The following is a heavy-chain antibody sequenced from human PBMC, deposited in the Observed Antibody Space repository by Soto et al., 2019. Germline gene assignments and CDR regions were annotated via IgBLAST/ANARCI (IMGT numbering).Heavy chain of an antibody. CDR3: AKLAPRLDHIAAAGTTVGY. Sequence: PGGSLRLSCAASGFTFSSYGMHWVRQAPGKGLEWVAVISYDGSNKYYADSVKGRFTISRDNSKNTLYLQMNSLRAEDTAVYYCAKLAPRLDHIAAAGTTVGYWGQGTLVTVSS. V-gene: IGHV3-30*18. D-gene: IGHD6-13*01. CDR1: GFTFSSYG. CDR2: ISYDGSNK. J-gene: IGHJ4*02.